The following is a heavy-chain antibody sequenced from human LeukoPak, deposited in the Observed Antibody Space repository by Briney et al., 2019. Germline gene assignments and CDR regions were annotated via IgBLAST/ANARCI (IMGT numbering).Heavy chain of an antibody. CDR1: GGSLSRGGYY. Sequence: PSETLSLTCTVSGGSLSRGGYYWSWTRQHPGKGLEWIGYIYYSGSTNYNPSLKSRVTISVDTSKNQFSLKLSSVTAADTAVYYCARHPGLAVAGPEHSTYGMDVWGQGITVTVSS. J-gene: IGHJ6*02. D-gene: IGHD6-19*01. V-gene: IGHV4-61*08. CDR2: IYYSGST. CDR3: ARHPGLAVAGPEHSTYGMDV.